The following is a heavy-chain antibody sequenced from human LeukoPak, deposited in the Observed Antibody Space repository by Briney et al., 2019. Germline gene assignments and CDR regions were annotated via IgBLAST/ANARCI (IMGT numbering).Heavy chain of an antibody. J-gene: IGHJ6*03. CDR2: MNPSSGNT. CDR1: VYTFTNYD. D-gene: IGHD5-24*01. CDR3: ARGPNYSNFGGHYYYYMDV. V-gene: IGHV1-8*01. Sequence: SVTVSFKSSVYTFTNYDINWVRPASGQGGEGVGCMNPSSGNTGYAQMFQGRVTMTRNTSISTAYMELSSLRSEDTAVYYCARGPNYSNFGGHYYYYMDVWGKGTTVTVSS.